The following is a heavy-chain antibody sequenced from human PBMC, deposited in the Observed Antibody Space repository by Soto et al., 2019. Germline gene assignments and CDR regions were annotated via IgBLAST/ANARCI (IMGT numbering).Heavy chain of an antibody. CDR3: ARGWADYYYVMDV. D-gene: IGHD6-19*01. V-gene: IGHV3-43*01. CDR2: ISWDGGST. J-gene: IGHJ6*02. Sequence: GGSLRLSCAVSGFTFDDYTMHWVRQAPGKGLEWVSLISWDGGSTYYADSVKGRFTISRDNSKNSLYLQMNSLRTEDTALYYCARGWADYYYVMDVWGQGTTVTVSS. CDR1: GFTFDDYT.